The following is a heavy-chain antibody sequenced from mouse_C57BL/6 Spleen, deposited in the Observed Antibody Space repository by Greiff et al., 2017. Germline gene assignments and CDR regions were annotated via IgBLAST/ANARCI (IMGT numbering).Heavy chain of an antibody. CDR1: GYTFTSYW. J-gene: IGHJ2*01. V-gene: IGHV1-50*01. CDR2: IDPSDSNT. CDR3: ARVGYSGSSYAY. Sequence: QVQLQQPGAELVKPGASVKLSCKASGYTFTSYWMQWVKQRPGQGLEWIGEIDPSDSNTNYNQKFKGKATLTVDTSSSTAYMQLSSLTSEDSAVYYCARVGYSGSSYAYWGQGTTLTVSS. D-gene: IGHD1-1*01.